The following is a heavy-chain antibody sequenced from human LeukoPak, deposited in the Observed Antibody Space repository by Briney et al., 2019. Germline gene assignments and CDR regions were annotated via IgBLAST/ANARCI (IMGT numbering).Heavy chain of an antibody. CDR2: IYYSGST. D-gene: IGHD3-22*01. CDR1: GGSISSYY. J-gene: IGHJ4*02. V-gene: IGHV4-59*01. Sequence: SETLSLTCTVSGGSISSYYWSWIRQPPGKGLEWIGYIYYSGSTNYNPSLKSRVTISVDTSKNQFSLELSSVTAADTAVYYCARGIYDSSGYYVDYWGQGTLVTVSS. CDR3: ARGIYDSSGYYVDY.